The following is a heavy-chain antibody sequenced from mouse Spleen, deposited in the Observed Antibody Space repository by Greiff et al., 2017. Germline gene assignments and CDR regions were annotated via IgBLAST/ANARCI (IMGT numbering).Heavy chain of an antibody. CDR2: IDPSDSYT. CDR3: ARGGNSLLSGY. V-gene: IGHV1-69*01. D-gene: IGHD1-2*01. CDR1: GYTFTSYW. Sequence: QVQLQQPGAELVMPGASVKLSCKASGYTFTSYWMHWVKQRPGQGLEWIGEIDPSDSYTNYNQKFKGKATLTVDKSSSTAYMQLSSLTSEDSAVYYCARGGNSLLSGYWGQGTTLTVSS. J-gene: IGHJ2*01.